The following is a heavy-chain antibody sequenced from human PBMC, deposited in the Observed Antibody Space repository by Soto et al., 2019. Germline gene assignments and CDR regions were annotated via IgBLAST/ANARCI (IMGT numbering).Heavy chain of an antibody. V-gene: IGHV1-2*04. D-gene: IGHD6-6*01. CDR2: INPNSGGT. CDR3: ARDLGSSSSHYYYSYGMAV. CDR1: GYTFTGYY. Sequence: GASVKVSCKASGYTFTGYYMHWVRQAPGQGLEWMGWINPNSGGTNYAQKFQGWVTMTRDTSISTAYMELSRLRSDDTAVYYCARDLGSSSSHYYYSYGMAVGGQGTRATAS. J-gene: IGHJ6*02.